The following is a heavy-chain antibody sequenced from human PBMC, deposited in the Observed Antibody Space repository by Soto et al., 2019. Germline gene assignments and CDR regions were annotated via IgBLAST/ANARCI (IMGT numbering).Heavy chain of an antibody. CDR1: GGTFASSA. CDR3: AKKNPHGDSNKAWLDP. D-gene: IGHD2-8*01. CDR2: IIPILRST. J-gene: IGHJ5*02. Sequence: QVQLLQSGAELREPGSSVRISCTPSGGTFASSAFAWVRQAPGGKLEWMGGIIPILRSTKYAEKFLGRLTIRADDSSRTAYLELSSLTFDDTAVYFCAKKNPHGDSNKAWLDPWGQGTLVTVST. V-gene: IGHV1-69*01.